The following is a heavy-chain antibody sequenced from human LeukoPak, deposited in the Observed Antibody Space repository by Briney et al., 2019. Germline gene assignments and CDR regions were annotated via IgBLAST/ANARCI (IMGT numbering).Heavy chain of an antibody. CDR3: ASAGYGDYATQTGWNWFDP. CDR2: INHSGST. CDR1: GGSFSGYY. D-gene: IGHD4-17*01. Sequence: KPSETLSLTCAVYGGSFSGYYWSWIRQPPGKGLEWIGEINHSGSTNYNPSLKSRVTISVDTSKNQFSLKLSSVTAADTAVYYCASAGYGDYATQTGWNWFDPWGQGTLVTVSS. J-gene: IGHJ5*02. V-gene: IGHV4-34*01.